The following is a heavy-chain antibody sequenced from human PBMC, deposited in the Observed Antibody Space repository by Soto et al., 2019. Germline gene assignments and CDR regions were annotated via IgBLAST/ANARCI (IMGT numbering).Heavy chain of an antibody. Sequence: QGHLVQSGAEVKKPGTSVKVSCKASGYTFTRYGISWVRQAPGQGLEWMGWISGYHGDTNYAQNLHGRVTMTIDTSTSTAYMELRSLTSDDTAVYYCAKNGQPPYYYYGLDVWGQGTTGTVSS. V-gene: IGHV1-18*01. D-gene: IGHD2-8*01. CDR1: GYTFTRYG. CDR2: ISGYHGDT. J-gene: IGHJ6*02. CDR3: AKNGQPPYYYYGLDV.